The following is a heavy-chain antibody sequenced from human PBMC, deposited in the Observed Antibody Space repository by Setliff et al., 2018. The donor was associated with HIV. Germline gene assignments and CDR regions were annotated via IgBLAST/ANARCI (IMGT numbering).Heavy chain of an antibody. D-gene: IGHD6-19*01. Sequence: SVKVSCKASGGTFSSYTFSWVRQAPGQGLEWMGGIIPIFGTAHYAQKFQGRVTITADESTSTAYMELSSLRSEDTAVYYCARGRTQWPNYNYFDPWGLGTLVTVSS. CDR3: ARGRTQWPNYNYFDP. CDR1: GGTFSSYT. CDR2: IIPIFGTA. V-gene: IGHV1-69*13. J-gene: IGHJ5*02.